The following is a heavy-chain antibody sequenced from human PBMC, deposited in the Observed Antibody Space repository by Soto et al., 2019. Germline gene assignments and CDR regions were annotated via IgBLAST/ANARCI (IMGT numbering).Heavy chain of an antibody. CDR1: GFTFSSYA. V-gene: IGHV3-23*01. CDR3: AKDLSITMVRGLYDY. D-gene: IGHD3-10*01. CDR2: ISGSGGST. J-gene: IGHJ4*02. Sequence: PGGSLRLSCAASGFTFSSYAMSWVRQAPGKGLEWVSAISGSGGSTYYADSVKGRFTISRDNSKNTLYLQMNSLRAEDTAVYYCAKDLSITMVRGLYDYWGQGTLVTVSS.